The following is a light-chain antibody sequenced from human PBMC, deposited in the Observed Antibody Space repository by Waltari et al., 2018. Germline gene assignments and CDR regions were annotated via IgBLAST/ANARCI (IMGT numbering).Light chain of an antibody. V-gene: IGKV1-33*01. CDR2: DAS. CDR1: QDISNY. CDR3: QQYDNLPPFT. J-gene: IGKJ3*01. Sequence: DIQMTQSPSSLSAYVGDRVTITCQASQDISNYLKWYQQKPGKAPKLLIYDASNLETGVPSRFSGSGSGTDFTFTISSLQPEDIATYYCQQYDNLPPFTFGPGTKVDIK.